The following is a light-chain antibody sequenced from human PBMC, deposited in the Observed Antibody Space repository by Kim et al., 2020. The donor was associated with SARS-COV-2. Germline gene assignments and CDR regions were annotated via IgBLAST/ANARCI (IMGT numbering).Light chain of an antibody. CDR1: KLVDKY. CDR3: QAWDSSTVV. J-gene: IGLJ2*01. CDR2: QDS. Sequence: SVSQGQTASITCSGDKLVDKYASWYQQKPGPSPVLVIYQDSKRPSGIPERFSGSNSGNTATLTISGTQAMDEADYYCQAWDSSTVVFGGGTQLTVL. V-gene: IGLV3-1*01.